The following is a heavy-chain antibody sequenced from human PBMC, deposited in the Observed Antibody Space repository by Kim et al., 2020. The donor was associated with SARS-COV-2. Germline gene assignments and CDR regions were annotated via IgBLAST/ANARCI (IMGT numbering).Heavy chain of an antibody. Sequence: SETLSLTCTVSGGSISSSSYYWGWIRQPPGKGLEWIGSIYYSGSTYYNPSLKSRVTISVDTSKNQFSLKLSSVTAADTAVYYCAMPNSSSWYPYYYYYYGMDVWGQGTTVTVSS. J-gene: IGHJ6*02. V-gene: IGHV4-39*01. CDR2: IYYSGST. CDR1: GGSISSSSYY. D-gene: IGHD6-13*01. CDR3: AMPNSSSWYPYYYYYYGMDV.